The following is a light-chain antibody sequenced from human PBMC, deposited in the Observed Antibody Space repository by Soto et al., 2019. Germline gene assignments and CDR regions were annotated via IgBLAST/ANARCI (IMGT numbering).Light chain of an antibody. CDR1: SSDVGGYSY. CDR2: DVS. Sequence: QSALTQPASVSGSPGQSIAISCTGTSSDVGGYSYVSWYQQQPGKAPKLVISDVSNRPSRVSDRFSGSKSGNTASLTISGLQTEDEADYYCASYTTSSTYVFGTGTKLHRP. J-gene: IGLJ1*01. V-gene: IGLV2-14*01. CDR3: ASYTTSSTYV.